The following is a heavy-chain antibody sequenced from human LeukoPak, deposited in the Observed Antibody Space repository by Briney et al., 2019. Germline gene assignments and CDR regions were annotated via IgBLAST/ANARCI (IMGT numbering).Heavy chain of an antibody. Sequence: SETLSLTCTVSGGSISSGSYYWSWIRQPAGKGLEWIGRIYTSGSTNYNPSLKSRVTISVDTSKNQFSLKLSSVTAADTAVYYCARAGDTAMVNYYYMDVWGKGTTVTASS. D-gene: IGHD5-18*01. V-gene: IGHV4-61*02. J-gene: IGHJ6*03. CDR1: GGSISSGSYY. CDR3: ARAGDTAMVNYYYMDV. CDR2: IYTSGST.